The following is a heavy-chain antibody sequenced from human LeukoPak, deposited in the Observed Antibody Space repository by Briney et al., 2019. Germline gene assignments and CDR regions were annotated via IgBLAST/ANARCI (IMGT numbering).Heavy chain of an antibody. CDR3: ARGPLRFLGGIDY. J-gene: IGHJ4*02. V-gene: IGHV1-69*13. CDR1: GGTFISYV. D-gene: IGHD3-3*01. CDR2: IIPIFGTA. Sequence: GASVKVSCKVSGGTFISYVISWVRQAPGQGLEWMGGIIPIFGTANYAQNFQGRVTITADDSTSTAYMALSTLRSEDTAVYYCARGPLRFLGGIDYWGQGTLVTVSS.